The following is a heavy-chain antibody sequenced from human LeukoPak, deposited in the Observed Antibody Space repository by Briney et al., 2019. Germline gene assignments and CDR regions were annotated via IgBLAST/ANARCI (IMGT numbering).Heavy chain of an antibody. D-gene: IGHD6-19*01. CDR3: ARDYSGWSRDC. CDR1: GFIFSGYS. V-gene: IGHV3-21*06. Sequence: GGSLRLSCAASGFIFSGYSMNWVRRTPGKGLQWVSSISNDGTYIYYADSVQGRFTVSRDNAKNSLFLQMNSLRAEDTAVYYCARDYSGWSRDCWGQGTLVTVSS. CDR2: ISNDGTYI. J-gene: IGHJ4*02.